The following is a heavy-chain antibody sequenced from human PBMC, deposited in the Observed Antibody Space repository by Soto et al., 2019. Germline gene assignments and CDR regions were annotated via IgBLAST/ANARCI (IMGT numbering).Heavy chain of an antibody. D-gene: IGHD6-6*01. CDR3: ARGKSGYSSSSRAFDI. V-gene: IGHV6-1*01. CDR1: GVSVSSNSAS. J-gene: IGHJ3*02. CDR2: TYYRSKWYN. Sequence: RTLSLPFDNSGVSVSSNSASWNLIRQSPWRGLEWLGRTYYRSKWYNDYAVSATSRITINPDTSKTQFSLQLNSVTPEDTAVYYCARGKSGYSSSSRAFDIWGQGTMVTV.